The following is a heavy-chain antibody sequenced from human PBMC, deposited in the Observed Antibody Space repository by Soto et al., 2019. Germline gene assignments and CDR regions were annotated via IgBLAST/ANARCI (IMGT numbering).Heavy chain of an antibody. Sequence: GESLKISCKGSGYSFTSYWIGWVRQMPGKGLEWMGIIYPGDSDTRYSPSFQGQVTISADKSISTAYLQWSSLKASDTAMYYCARSLYGSYYYYGMDVWGQGTTVTVSS. CDR1: GYSFTSYW. CDR2: IYPGDSDT. D-gene: IGHD2-2*02. CDR3: ARSLYGSYYYYGMDV. J-gene: IGHJ6*02. V-gene: IGHV5-51*01.